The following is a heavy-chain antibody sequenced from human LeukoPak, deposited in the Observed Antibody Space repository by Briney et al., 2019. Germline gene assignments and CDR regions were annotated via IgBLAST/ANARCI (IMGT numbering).Heavy chain of an antibody. V-gene: IGHV3-30*02. J-gene: IGHJ4*02. CDR3: AKERWYYGTKGGYYFDY. CDR2: IRYDGSNK. CDR1: GFTFSSYG. D-gene: IGHD3-10*01. Sequence: GGSLRLSCAASGFTFSSYGMHWVRQAPGKGLEWVAFIRYDGSNKYYADSVKGRFTISRDNSKNTLYLQMNSLRAEDTAVYYCAKERWYYGTKGGYYFDYWGQGTLVTVSS.